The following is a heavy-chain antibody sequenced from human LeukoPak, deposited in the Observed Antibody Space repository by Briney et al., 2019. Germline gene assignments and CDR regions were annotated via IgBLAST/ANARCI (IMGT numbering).Heavy chain of an antibody. V-gene: IGHV4-4*07. CDR1: GGFISTYY. D-gene: IGHD3-10*01. CDR3: ARDPMGGGFDP. Sequence: SETLSLTCTVSGGFISTYYWSWIRQPAGKGLEWIGRIYTSGSTNYNPSLKSRVTMPVDTSKNQFSLKLSSVTAADTAVYYCARDPMGGGFDPWGQGTLVTVSS. J-gene: IGHJ5*02. CDR2: IYTSGST.